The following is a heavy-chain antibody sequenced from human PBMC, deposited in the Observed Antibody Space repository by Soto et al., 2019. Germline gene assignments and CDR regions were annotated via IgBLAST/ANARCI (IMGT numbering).Heavy chain of an antibody. V-gene: IGHV3-23*01. CDR3: LLFTMGYCSGGSCYSDAFDI. Sequence: EVQLLESGGGLVQPGGSLRLSCAASGFTFSSYAMSWVRQAPGKGLEWVAAISGSGGSTYYADSVKGRFTISRDNSKNTLYLQMNSLRAEDTAVYYCLLFTMGYCSGGSCYSDAFDIWGQGTMVTVSS. J-gene: IGHJ3*02. D-gene: IGHD2-15*01. CDR2: ISGSGGST. CDR1: GFTFSSYA.